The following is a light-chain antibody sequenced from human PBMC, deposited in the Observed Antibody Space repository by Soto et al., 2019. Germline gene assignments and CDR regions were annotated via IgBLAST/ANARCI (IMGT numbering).Light chain of an antibody. Sequence: EIVLTQSPGTLSLSPGERATLSCRASQSVSSSYLAWYQQKPGQAPRLLIYGASSRATGIPDRFSGSGSGTDFTLTISRLEPEDFAVNYCQQYGMTFGQGTKVDIK. CDR1: QSVSSSY. CDR3: QQYGMT. V-gene: IGKV3-20*01. J-gene: IGKJ1*01. CDR2: GAS.